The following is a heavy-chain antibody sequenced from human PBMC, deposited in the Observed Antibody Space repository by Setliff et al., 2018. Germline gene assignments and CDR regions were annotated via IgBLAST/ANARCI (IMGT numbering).Heavy chain of an antibody. CDR3: ARGPSPTVTPSRLIYFYHMDV. CDR1: GDPFNAYG. CDR2: IIPVLGMT. J-gene: IGHJ6*03. D-gene: IGHD4-17*01. Sequence: GASVKVSCKASGDPFNAYGVSWVRQAPGQRLEWMGAIIPVLGMTDYAQKFQGRLTITADQSTTPVYMELSSLRFDDTALYYCARGPSPTVTPSRLIYFYHMDVWGTGTTVTVSS. V-gene: IGHV1-69*10.